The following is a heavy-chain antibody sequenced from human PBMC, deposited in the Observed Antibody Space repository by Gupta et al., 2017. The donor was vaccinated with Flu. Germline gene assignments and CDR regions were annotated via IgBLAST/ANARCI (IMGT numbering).Heavy chain of an antibody. CDR3: AKDITVSSDAFDS. CDR1: FDDYA. CDR2: ISWNSGSI. J-gene: IGHJ3*02. Sequence: FDDYAMHWVRQAPGKGLEWVSGISWNSGSIGYADSVKGRFTISRDNAKNSLYLQLNSLSAEDTAVYYCAKDITVSSDAFDSWGQGTMVTVSS. D-gene: IGHD4-17*01. V-gene: IGHV3-9*01.